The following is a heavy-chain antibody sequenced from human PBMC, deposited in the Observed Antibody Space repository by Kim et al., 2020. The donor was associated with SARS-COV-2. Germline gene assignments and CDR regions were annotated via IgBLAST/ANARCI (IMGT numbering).Heavy chain of an antibody. CDR3: ARVLLELRPTRDNWFDP. Sequence: VKGRFTISRDNAKNSLYLQMNSLRAEDTAVYYCARVLLELRPTRDNWFDPWGQGTLVTVSS. D-gene: IGHD1-7*01. J-gene: IGHJ5*02. V-gene: IGHV3-11*06.